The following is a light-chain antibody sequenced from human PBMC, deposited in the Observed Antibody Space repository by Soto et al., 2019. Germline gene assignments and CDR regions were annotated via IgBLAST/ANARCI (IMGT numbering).Light chain of an antibody. J-gene: IGLJ2*01. Sequence: QSLLTQSPSTSASLRASVKLTCTLSSGHSSYAIAWHQQQPEKGPRYLMKLSSDGSHSKGDGIPDRFSGSSSGAERYLTISSLQSEDEADYYCQTWDTGARVVFGGGTQLTVL. CDR3: QTWDTGARVV. CDR1: SGHSSYA. V-gene: IGLV4-69*01. CDR2: LSSDGSH.